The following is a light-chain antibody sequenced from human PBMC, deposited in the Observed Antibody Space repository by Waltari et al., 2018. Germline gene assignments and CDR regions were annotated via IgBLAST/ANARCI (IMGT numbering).Light chain of an antibody. Sequence: LMTQSPATLSVSPGERATLSCRASQSISRNLAWYQQKPGQAPRLLIYGASTRAPGVPARFSGSGSGTQFTLSISSLQSEDFAVYYCQQYNNWLTFGQGTKLEIK. CDR1: QSISRN. V-gene: IGKV3-15*01. CDR2: GAS. J-gene: IGKJ2*01. CDR3: QQYNNWLT.